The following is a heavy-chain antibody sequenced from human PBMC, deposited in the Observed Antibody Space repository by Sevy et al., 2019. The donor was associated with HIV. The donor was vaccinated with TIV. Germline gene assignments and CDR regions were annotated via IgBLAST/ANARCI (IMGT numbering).Heavy chain of an antibody. CDR2: ISYDGSNK. J-gene: IGHJ6*02. CDR1: GFTFSSYG. D-gene: IGHD6-13*01. V-gene: IGHV3-30*18. Sequence: GGSLRLSCAASGFTFSSYGMHWVRQAPGKGLEWVAVISYDGSNKYYAYSVKGRFTISRDNSKNTLYLQMNSLRAEDTAVYYCAKDLDSSSWYYYYGMDVWGQGTTVTVSS. CDR3: AKDLDSSSWYYYYGMDV.